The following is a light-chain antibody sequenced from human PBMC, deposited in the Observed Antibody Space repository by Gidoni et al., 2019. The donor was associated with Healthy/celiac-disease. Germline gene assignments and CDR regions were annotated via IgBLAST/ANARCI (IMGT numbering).Light chain of an antibody. CDR3: QQYNNWTPYT. Sequence: EIVLTQSPATLSVSPGESAHLSSRASKCVSSNLVWYQQKPGQAPRLLIYGAATRATGSPARLSGSGSGTEFTLTISSRQYEDYAVYYCQQYNNWTPYTFGQGTKLEIK. J-gene: IGKJ2*01. CDR2: GAA. CDR1: KCVSSN. V-gene: IGKV3-15*01.